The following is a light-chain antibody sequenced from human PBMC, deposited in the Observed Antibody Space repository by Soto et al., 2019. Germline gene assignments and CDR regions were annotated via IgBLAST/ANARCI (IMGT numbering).Light chain of an antibody. Sequence: DIVFTQPQAPLSLAPGERATLSIRASQSLSKSLVWYQQKPGQAPRLLIDGASNRATGIPARFSGSGSGTDFTLTISSLEPEDFAVYYCQQFGSSVTVGQGRRLEI. CDR1: QSLSKS. CDR3: QQFGSSVT. J-gene: IGKJ5*01. V-gene: IGKV3-11*01. CDR2: GAS.